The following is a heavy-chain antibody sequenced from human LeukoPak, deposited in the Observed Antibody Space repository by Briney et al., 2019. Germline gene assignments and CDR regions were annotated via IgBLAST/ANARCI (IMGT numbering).Heavy chain of an antibody. J-gene: IGHJ4*02. CDR2: INPNSGGT. CDR3: ARGYSSRWVDY. CDR1: GYTFIGYY. V-gene: IGHV1-2*04. Sequence: ASVKDSCKACGYTFIGYYMHWVRKPPGQGLEWMGWINPNSGGTNYAQKFQDWVTINRDTSISTAYMELSRLRSDDTAVYYCARGYSSRWVDYWGQGTLVAVSS. D-gene: IGHD6-13*01.